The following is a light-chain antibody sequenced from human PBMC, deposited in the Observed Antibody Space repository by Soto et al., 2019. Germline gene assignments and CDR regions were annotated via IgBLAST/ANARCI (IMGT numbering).Light chain of an antibody. Sequence: EIVMTQSPATLSVSPAERATLSCRASQSVSSNLAWYQKKPGQAPRLLIYGACTRATGIPDRFSGSGSGTDFTLTISRLEPEDFAVYYCQQYGSSPITFGQGTRLEIK. CDR3: QQYGSSPIT. CDR1: QSVSSN. J-gene: IGKJ5*01. CDR2: GAC. V-gene: IGKV3-20*01.